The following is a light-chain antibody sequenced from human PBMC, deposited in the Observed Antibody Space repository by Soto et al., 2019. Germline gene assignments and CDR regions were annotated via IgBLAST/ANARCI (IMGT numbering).Light chain of an antibody. J-gene: IGKJ1*01. CDR2: WAS. V-gene: IGKV4-1*01. CDR3: QQYYDIPWT. CDR1: QSVLFANTNNR. Sequence: DIVVTQSPDSLAVSLGERATINCKSSQSVLFANTNNRLAWYQQKPGQPPKLLLYWASTRESGVPDRFSGSGSGTDFTLTISSLQAEDVAVYCCQQYYDIPWTFGQGTRVEIK.